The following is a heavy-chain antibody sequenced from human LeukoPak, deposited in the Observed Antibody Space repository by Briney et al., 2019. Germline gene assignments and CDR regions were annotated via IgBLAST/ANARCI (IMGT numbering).Heavy chain of an antibody. Sequence: SETLSLTCTVSGGSISSGDYYWSWIRQPPGKGLEWIGYIYYSRSTYYNPSLKSRVTISVDTSKNQFSLKLSSVTAADTAVYYCASERTYYYDSSGYRWGQGTLVTVSS. V-gene: IGHV4-30-4*08. CDR3: ASERTYYYDSSGYR. CDR2: IYYSRST. J-gene: IGHJ4*02. D-gene: IGHD3-22*01. CDR1: GGSISSGDYY.